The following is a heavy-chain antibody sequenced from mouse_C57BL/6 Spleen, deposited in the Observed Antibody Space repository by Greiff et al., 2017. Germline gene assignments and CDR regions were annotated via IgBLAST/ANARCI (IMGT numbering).Heavy chain of an antibody. CDR3: AREGDYYGSSPLGYFDV. V-gene: IGHV1-18*01. CDR1: GYTFTDYN. J-gene: IGHJ1*03. Sequence: EVQLQQSGPELVKPGASVKIPCKASGYTFTDYNMDWVKQSHGKSLEWIGDINPNNGGTIYNQKFKGKATLTVDKSSSTAYMELRSLTSEDTAVYYWAREGDYYGSSPLGYFDVWGTGTTVTVSS. CDR2: INPNNGGT. D-gene: IGHD1-1*01.